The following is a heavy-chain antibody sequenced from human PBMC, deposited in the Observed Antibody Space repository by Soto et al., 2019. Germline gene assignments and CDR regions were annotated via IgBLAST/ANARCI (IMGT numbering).Heavy chain of an antibody. Sequence: SETLSLTCTVSGASISGFYWSWIRKSAGKGLEWIGRIYATGTTDYNPSLKSRVMVSVDTSKKQFSLKLRSVTAADTAVYYCVRDGTKTLRDWFDPWGQGISVTVSS. CDR1: GASISGFY. J-gene: IGHJ5*02. CDR2: IYATGTT. CDR3: VRDGTKTLRDWFDP. D-gene: IGHD1-1*01. V-gene: IGHV4-4*07.